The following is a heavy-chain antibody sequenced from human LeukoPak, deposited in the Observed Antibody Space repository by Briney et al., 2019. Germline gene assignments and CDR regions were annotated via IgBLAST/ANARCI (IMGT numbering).Heavy chain of an antibody. CDR2: INPSGGST. D-gene: IGHD3-10*01. J-gene: IGHJ6*03. V-gene: IGHV1-46*01. CDR3: ARGFGERSAYYYYVDV. CDR1: GYTFTSYY. Sequence: ASVKVSCKASGYTFTSYYMHWVRQVPGQGLEWMGIINPSGGSTSYAQKFQGRVTMTRDMSTSTVYMELSSLRSEDTAVYYCARGFGERSAYYYYVDVWGKGTTVTVSS.